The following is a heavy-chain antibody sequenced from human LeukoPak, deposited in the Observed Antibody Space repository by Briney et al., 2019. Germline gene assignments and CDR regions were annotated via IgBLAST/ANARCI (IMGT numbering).Heavy chain of an antibody. CDR1: GFTFRSYQ. CDR3: ASGSFFDY. CDR2: ISSSGSTI. D-gene: IGHD3-10*01. V-gene: IGHV3-48*03. Sequence: GGSPRLSCAASGFTFRSYQMNWVRQAPGKGLEWVSYISSSGSTIFYADSVKGRFTISRDNAKNSLYLQMNSLRAEDTAVYYCASGSFFDYWGQGTLVTVSS. J-gene: IGHJ4*02.